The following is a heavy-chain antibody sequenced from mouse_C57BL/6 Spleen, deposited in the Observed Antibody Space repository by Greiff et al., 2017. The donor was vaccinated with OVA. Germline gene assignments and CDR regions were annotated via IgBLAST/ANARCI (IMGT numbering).Heavy chain of an antibody. J-gene: IGHJ2*01. CDR3: AITTVAKVPDY. Sequence: VKLMESGAELARPGASVKMSCKASGYTFTSYTMHWVKQRPGQGLEWIGYINPSSGYTKYNQKFKDKATLTADKSSSTAYMQLSSLTSEDSAVYYCAITTVAKVPDYWGQGTTLTVSS. D-gene: IGHD1-1*01. CDR1: GYTFTSYT. CDR2: INPSSGYT. V-gene: IGHV1-4*01.